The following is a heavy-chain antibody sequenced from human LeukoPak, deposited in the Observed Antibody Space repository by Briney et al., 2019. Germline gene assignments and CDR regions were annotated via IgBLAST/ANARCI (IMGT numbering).Heavy chain of an antibody. J-gene: IGHJ4*02. CDR2: IYSGGGT. D-gene: IGHD6-13*01. CDR3: ASYSSSYFGYY. V-gene: IGHV3-53*01. Sequence: GGSLRLSCAASGFTVSSNSMSWVRQAPGKGLEWVSVIYSGGGTYYADSAKGRFTISRDNSKNTLYLQMNSLRAEDTAVYYCASYSSSYFGYYWGQGTLVTVSS. CDR1: GFTVSSNS.